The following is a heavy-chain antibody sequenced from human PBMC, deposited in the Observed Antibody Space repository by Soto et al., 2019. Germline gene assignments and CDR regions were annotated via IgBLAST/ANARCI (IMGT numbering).Heavy chain of an antibody. V-gene: IGHV1-18*01. CDR2: ISAYNGNT. CDR1: GYTFTSYG. J-gene: IGHJ6*03. Sequence: ASVKVSCKASGYTFTSYGISWVRQAPGQGLEWMGWISAYNGNTNYAQKLQGRVTMTTDTSTSTAYMELRSLRSDDTAVYYCARGVCSGGSCYSRIYYYYYMDVPGKGTTVTVSS. D-gene: IGHD2-15*01. CDR3: ARGVCSGGSCYSRIYYYYYMDV.